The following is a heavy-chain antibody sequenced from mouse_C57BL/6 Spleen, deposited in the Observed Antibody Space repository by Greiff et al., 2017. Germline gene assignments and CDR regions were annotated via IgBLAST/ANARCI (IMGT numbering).Heavy chain of an antibody. D-gene: IGHD1-1*01. Sequence: VQLQQPGAELVKPGASVKLSCKASGYTFTSYWMHWVKQRPGRGLEWIGRIAPNSGGTKYNEKFKSKATLTVDKPSSTAYMQLSSLTSEDSAVYYCARGYYYGSSYYFDYWGQGTTLTVSS. V-gene: IGHV1-72*01. J-gene: IGHJ2*01. CDR3: ARGYYYGSSYYFDY. CDR2: IAPNSGGT. CDR1: GYTFTSYW.